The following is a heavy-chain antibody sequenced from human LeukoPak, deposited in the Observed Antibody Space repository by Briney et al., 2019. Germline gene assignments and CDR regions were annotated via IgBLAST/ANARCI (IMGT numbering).Heavy chain of an antibody. J-gene: IGHJ4*02. CDR1: GGSISSSNYY. D-gene: IGHD5-18*01. V-gene: IGHV4-39*07. Sequence: SETLSLTCTVSGGSISSSNYYWGWIRQSPGKGLEWIGSVYFSGTPYYNPSLKSRVTISVDTSKNQFSLKLNSVTAADTAVYYCARGYNYGSVTFDYWGQGTLVTVSS. CDR2: VYFSGTP. CDR3: ARGYNYGSVTFDY.